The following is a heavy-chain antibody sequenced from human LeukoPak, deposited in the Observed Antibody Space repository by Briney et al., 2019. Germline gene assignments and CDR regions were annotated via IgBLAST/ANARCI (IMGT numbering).Heavy chain of an antibody. D-gene: IGHD6-19*01. J-gene: IGHJ6*02. CDR1: GYTFTGYY. Sequence: ASVKVSCKASGYTFTGYYMHWVRQAPGQGLEWMGWINPNSGGTNYAQKFQGRVTMTRDTSISTAYMELSSLRSDDTAVYYCARDLSSGWPYYYYYYGMDVWGQGTTVTVSS. CDR3: ARDLSSGWPYYYYYYGMDV. V-gene: IGHV1-2*02. CDR2: INPNSGGT.